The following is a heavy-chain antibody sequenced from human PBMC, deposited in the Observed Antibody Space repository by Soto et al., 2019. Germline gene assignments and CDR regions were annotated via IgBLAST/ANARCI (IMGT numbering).Heavy chain of an antibody. V-gene: IGHV3-30*13. CDR3: ARDDEHGSNCELAY. D-gene: IGHD1-26*01. CDR1: GFNFNTYF. Sequence: QVQLVQSGGGVVQPGRSLRLSCAASGFNFNTYFMHWVRQAPGKGLEWVAMIFPNGSDKEYADSVKGRFTTSRDNSKNRMYLQMDSLRPGDTAVYYCARDDEHGSNCELAYWGQGALVNVSS. CDR2: IFPNGSDK. J-gene: IGHJ4*02.